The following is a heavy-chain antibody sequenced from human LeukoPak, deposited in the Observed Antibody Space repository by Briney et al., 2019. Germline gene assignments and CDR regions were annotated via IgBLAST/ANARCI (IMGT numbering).Heavy chain of an antibody. CDR2: INNDGSST. D-gene: IGHD1-7*01. V-gene: IGHV3-74*01. CDR3: ARDQDGMGTTMDL. CDR1: GFSFSRYW. J-gene: IGHJ4*02. Sequence: GGSLRLSCAASGFSFSRYWMHWVRQAPGGGLMWVSRINNDGSSTWYADSVKGRFTISRDNARNTLSLQVSSLGVEDTALYYCARDQDGMGTTMDLWGQGTRVTVSS.